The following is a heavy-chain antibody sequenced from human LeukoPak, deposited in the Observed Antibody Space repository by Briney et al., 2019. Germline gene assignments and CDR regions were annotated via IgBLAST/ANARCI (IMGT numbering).Heavy chain of an antibody. V-gene: IGHV1-18*01. CDR3: ARAHVLRFLEWPFDI. Sequence: ASVKVSCKASGYTFTSYGISWVRQAPGQGLEWMGWISAYNGNTNYAQKLQGRVTMTTDTSTSTAYMELSSLRSEDTAVYYCARAHVLRFLEWPFDIWGQGTMVTVSS. CDR2: ISAYNGNT. J-gene: IGHJ3*02. CDR1: GYTFTSYG. D-gene: IGHD3-3*01.